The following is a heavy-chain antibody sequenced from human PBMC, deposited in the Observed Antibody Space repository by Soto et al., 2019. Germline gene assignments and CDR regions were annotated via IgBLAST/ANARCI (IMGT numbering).Heavy chain of an antibody. J-gene: IGHJ4*02. CDR1: GGTFSSYT. Sequence: QVQLVQSGAEVKKPGSSVKVSCKASGGTFSSYTISWVRQAPGQGLEWMGRIIPILGIANYAQKFQGRVTXXADKSPSTAYMELSSLRSEDTDVYYCARDDGNGDYWGQGTLVTVSS. V-gene: IGHV1-69*08. CDR3: ARDDGNGDY. D-gene: IGHD2-8*01. CDR2: IIPILGIA.